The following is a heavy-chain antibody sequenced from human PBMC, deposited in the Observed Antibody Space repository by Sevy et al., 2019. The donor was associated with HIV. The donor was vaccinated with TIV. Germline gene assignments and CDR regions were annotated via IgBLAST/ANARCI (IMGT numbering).Heavy chain of an antibody. V-gene: IGHV1-2*02. CDR2: INPNAGVT. CDR3: ARLTTKPTSDLYGMDV. CDR1: GYTFTDYY. Sequence: ASVKVSCKASGYTFTDYYIHWVRQAPGQGLEWMAWINPNAGVTNYAQRFQGGVTVTTDTYVTTAYMELRGLRYDDTAIYYCARLTTKPTSDLYGMDVWGQGTTVTVSS. J-gene: IGHJ6*02. D-gene: IGHD4-17*01.